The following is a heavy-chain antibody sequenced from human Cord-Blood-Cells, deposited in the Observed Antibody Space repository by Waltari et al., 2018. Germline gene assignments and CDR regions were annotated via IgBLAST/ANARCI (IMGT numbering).Heavy chain of an antibody. CDR3: ARVQRPSKTIDY. CDR1: GFTFSSYS. J-gene: IGHJ4*02. Sequence: EVQLVESGGGLVKPGGSLRLSCAASGFTFSSYSMNWVRQAPGKGLEWGSSIRSSSSYIYYADSVKGRFTISRDNAKNSLYLQMNSLRAEDTAVYYCARVQRPSKTIDYWGQGTLVTVSS. CDR2: IRSSSSYI. V-gene: IGHV3-21*01. D-gene: IGHD4-4*01.